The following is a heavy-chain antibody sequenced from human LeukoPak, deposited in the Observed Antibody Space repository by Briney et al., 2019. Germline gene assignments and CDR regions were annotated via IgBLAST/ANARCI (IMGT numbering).Heavy chain of an antibody. CDR2: ISYDGSNK. CDR3: ARSGVYCSSTCCQTTFDY. D-gene: IGHD2-2*01. CDR1: GFTFSSYA. V-gene: IGHV3-30-3*01. Sequence: GGSLRLSCAASGFTFSSYAMHWVRQAPGKGLEWVAVISYDGSNKYYADSVKGRFTISRDNSKNTLYLQMNSLRAEDTAVYYCARSGVYCSSTCCQTTFDYWGQGTLVTVSS. J-gene: IGHJ4*02.